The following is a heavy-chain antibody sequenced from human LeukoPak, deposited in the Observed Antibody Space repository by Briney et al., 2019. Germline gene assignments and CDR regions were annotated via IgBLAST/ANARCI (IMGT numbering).Heavy chain of an antibody. CDR2: IYTSGST. Sequence: MSSETLSLTCTGSGVSISSYYWSWIRQPAGKGLDWIGRIYTSGSTNYNPSLKSRVTMSVDTSKNQFSLKLSSVTAADTAVYYCARDGDSSSPDYYYYYMDVWGKGTTVTVSS. J-gene: IGHJ6*03. V-gene: IGHV4-4*07. D-gene: IGHD6-6*01. CDR3: ARDGDSSSPDYYYYYMDV. CDR1: GVSISSYY.